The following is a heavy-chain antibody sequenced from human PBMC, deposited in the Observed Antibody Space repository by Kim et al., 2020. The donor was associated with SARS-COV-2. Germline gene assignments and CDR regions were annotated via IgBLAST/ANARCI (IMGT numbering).Heavy chain of an antibody. J-gene: IGHJ1*01. CDR3: AREEGLYSSGWYGYFQH. CDR2: ISYDGSNK. CDR1: GFTFSSYA. V-gene: IGHV3-30*04. Sequence: GGSLRLSCAASGFTFSSYAMHWVRQAPGKGLEWVAVISYDGSNKYYADSVKGRFTISRDNSKNTLYLQMNSLRAEDTAVYYCAREEGLYSSGWYGYFQHWGQGTLVTVSS. D-gene: IGHD6-19*01.